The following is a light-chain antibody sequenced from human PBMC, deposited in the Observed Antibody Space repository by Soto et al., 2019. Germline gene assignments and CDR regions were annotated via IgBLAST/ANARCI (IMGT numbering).Light chain of an antibody. CDR1: QSVSSY. CDR3: QQRSNWPPKLT. J-gene: IGKJ4*01. V-gene: IGKV3-11*01. CDR2: DAS. Sequence: EIVLTQSPATLSLSPGERATLSCRASQSVSSYLAWYQQKPGQAPRLLLYDASNRATGIPARFSGSGSGTDFTLTISSLEPEDFAFYYCQQRSNWPPKLTFGGGTKVEIK.